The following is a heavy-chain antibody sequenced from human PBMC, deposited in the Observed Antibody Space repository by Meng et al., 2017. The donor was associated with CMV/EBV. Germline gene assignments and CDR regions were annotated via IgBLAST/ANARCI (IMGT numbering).Heavy chain of an antibody. D-gene: IGHD3-3*01. CDR3: ARGGGYDFWSGYYAGYYYYYGMDV. Sequence: ASVKVSCKASGYTFTSYGISWVRQAPGQGLEWMGWISAYNGNTNYAQKLQGRVTMTTDTSTSTAYMELRSLRSDDTAVYYCARGGGYDFWSGYYAGYYYYYGMDVWGQGTTVTVSS. J-gene: IGHJ6*02. CDR1: GYTFTSYG. V-gene: IGHV1-18*01. CDR2: ISAYNGNT.